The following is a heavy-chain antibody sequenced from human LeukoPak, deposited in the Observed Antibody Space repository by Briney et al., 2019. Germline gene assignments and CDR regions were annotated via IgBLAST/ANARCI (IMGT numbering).Heavy chain of an antibody. CDR3: ARGWTVNWFDP. D-gene: IGHD3/OR15-3a*01. V-gene: IGHV4-34*01. CDR1: GGSFSGYY. J-gene: IGHJ5*02. CDR2: INHSGST. Sequence: SETLSLTCAVYGGSFSGYYWSWIRQPPGKGLEWIGEINHSGSTNYNPSLKSRVTISVDTSKNQFSLKLSSVTAADTAVYYCARGWTVNWFDPWGQGTLVTVSS.